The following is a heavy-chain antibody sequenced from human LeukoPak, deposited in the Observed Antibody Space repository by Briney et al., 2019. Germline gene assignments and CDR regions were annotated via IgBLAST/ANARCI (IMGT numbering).Heavy chain of an antibody. CDR3: ARDRCSSTSRCNADGY. J-gene: IGHJ4*02. CDR1: GCTFTSYY. V-gene: IGHV1-46*01. Sequence: ASVKVSCKASGCTFTSYYMHWVRQAPGQGLEWMGIINPSGGSTSYAQKFQGRVTMTRDMSTSTVYMELSSLRSEDAAVYYCARDRCSSTSRCNADGYWGQGTLVTVSS. D-gene: IGHD2-2*01. CDR2: INPSGGST.